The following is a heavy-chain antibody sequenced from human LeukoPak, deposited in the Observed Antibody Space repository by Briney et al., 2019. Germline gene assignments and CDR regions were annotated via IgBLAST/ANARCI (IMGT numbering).Heavy chain of an antibody. Sequence: GASVKVSCKASEHTFSGYCMHWVRQAPGQGLEWMGIINPSGGSTSYAQKFQGRVTMTRDMSTSTVYMELSSLRSEDTAVYYCARAEHPPALVIIGGDAFDIWGQGTMVTVSS. J-gene: IGHJ3*02. CDR1: EHTFSGYC. D-gene: IGHD3-9*01. CDR3: ARAEHPPALVIIGGDAFDI. CDR2: INPSGGST. V-gene: IGHV1-46*01.